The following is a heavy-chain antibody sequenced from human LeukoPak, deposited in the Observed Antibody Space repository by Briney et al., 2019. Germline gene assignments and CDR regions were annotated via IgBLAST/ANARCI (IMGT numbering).Heavy chain of an antibody. CDR3: AILSSGSYGPLTPFDY. CDR2: IYYSGST. Sequence: PSETLSHTCTVSEGSISCYYWNWIRQPPGKGLEWIGDIYYSGSTNYNPSLKSRVTISVDTSKSQYSLRLSSVTAAHTTLYYSAILSSGSYGPLTPFDYWGQGTLVTVSS. D-gene: IGHD1-26*01. CDR1: EGSISCYY. V-gene: IGHV4-59*08. J-gene: IGHJ4*02.